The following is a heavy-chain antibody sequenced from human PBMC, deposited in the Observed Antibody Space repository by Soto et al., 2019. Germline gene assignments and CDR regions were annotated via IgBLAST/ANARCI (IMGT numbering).Heavy chain of an antibody. CDR2: INPNSGGT. CDR1: GYTFTGDY. D-gene: IGHD3-22*01. CDR3: ARRNGDYYDSSGYHYYFDY. Sequence: ASVKVSCKASGYTFTGDYVHWVRQAPGQGLEWMVWINPNSGGTKSAQKFQGRVTMTRDTSINKDYMELSRLRSDDTAVYYCARRNGDYYDSSGYHYYFDYWSKGNLVTVSS. V-gene: IGHV1-2*02. J-gene: IGHJ4*02.